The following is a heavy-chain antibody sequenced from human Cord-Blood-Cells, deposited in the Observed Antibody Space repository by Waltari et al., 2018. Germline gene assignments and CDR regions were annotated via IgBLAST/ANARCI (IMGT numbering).Heavy chain of an antibody. Sequence: EVQLVESGGGLVQPGGSLKLSCAASGFTFSGSAMHWVRQASGKGLGWVGGSGTKANSYAKAYAAWVKGRYTISRDDSKNTAYLQMNSLKTEDTAVYYCTRHGAYCGGDCYDYWGQGTLVTVSS. J-gene: IGHJ4*02. D-gene: IGHD2-21*01. CDR2: SGTKANSYAK. V-gene: IGHV3-73*02. CDR1: GFTFSGSA. CDR3: TRHGAYCGGDCYDY.